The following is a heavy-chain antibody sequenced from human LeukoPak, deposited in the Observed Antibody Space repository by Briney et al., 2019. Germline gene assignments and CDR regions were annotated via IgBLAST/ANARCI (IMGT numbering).Heavy chain of an antibody. V-gene: IGHV1-69*13. CDR1: GGTFSSYA. D-gene: IGHD6-19*01. CDR2: IIPIFGTA. Sequence: SVKVSCKASGGTFSSYAISWVRQAPGRGLEWMGGIIPIFGTANYAQKFQGRVTITADESTSTAYMELSSLRSEDTAVYYCARAGYSSGWSSDYYYGMDVWGQGTTVTVSS. CDR3: ARAGYSSGWSSDYYYGMDV. J-gene: IGHJ6*02.